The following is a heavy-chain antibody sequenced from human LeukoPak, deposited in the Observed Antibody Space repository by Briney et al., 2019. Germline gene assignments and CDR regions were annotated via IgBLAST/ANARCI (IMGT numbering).Heavy chain of an antibody. CDR3: ASAMIGVPDDAFDT. V-gene: IGHV4-34*01. D-gene: IGHD3-22*01. CDR1: GGSFSGYY. Sequence: SETLSLTCAVYGGSFSGYYWSWIRQPPGKGLEWIGEINHSGSTTYNPYLKSRVTISVDTSKNQFSLKLSSVTAADTAVYYCASAMIGVPDDAFDTWGQGTMVTVSS. CDR2: INHSGST. J-gene: IGHJ3*02.